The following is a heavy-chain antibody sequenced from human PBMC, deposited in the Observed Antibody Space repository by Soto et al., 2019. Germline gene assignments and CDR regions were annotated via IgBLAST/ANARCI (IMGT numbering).Heavy chain of an antibody. J-gene: IGHJ4*02. Sequence: PWERLCLTCTVSGNSISSGGYYWSLIRQPPGKGLEWIGNIYYSGRTHYNPSLKSRVTISVDTSKNQFSLKLSSVTAADTAAYYCARVGAPTGIDYWGQGTMVTGSS. V-gene: IGHV4-31*03. CDR1: GNSISSGGYY. D-gene: IGHD1-26*01. CDR2: IYYSGRT. CDR3: ARVGAPTGIDY.